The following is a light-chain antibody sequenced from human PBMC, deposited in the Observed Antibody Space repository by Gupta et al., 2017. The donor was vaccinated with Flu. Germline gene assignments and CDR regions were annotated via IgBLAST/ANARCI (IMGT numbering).Light chain of an antibody. Sequence: SSCAISTTFYPSWYQQAPGDAPRTLVYDTNSRSAGAPDRFAASILGHKAALTITGAKADDECHYHGALDMGNGVWEFGGGTKVTVL. V-gene: IGLV8-61*01. J-gene: IGLJ2*01. CDR3: ALDMGNGVWE. CDR2: DTN. CDR1: SCAISTTFY.